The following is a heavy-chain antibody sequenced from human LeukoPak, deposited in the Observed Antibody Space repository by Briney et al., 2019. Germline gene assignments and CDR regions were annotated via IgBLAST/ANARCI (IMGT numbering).Heavy chain of an antibody. J-gene: IGHJ4*02. CDR2: ISGSGGST. V-gene: IGHV3-23*01. D-gene: IGHD6-13*01. CDR3: AKGEYSSSWYTEVFYY. Sequence: GGSLRLSCAASGLTFSSYDMSWVRQAPGKGLEWVSAISGSGGSTYYADCVKGRFTISRDNSKNTLYLQMNSLRAEDTAVYYCAKGEYSSSWYTEVFYYWGQGTLVTVSS. CDR1: GLTFSSYD.